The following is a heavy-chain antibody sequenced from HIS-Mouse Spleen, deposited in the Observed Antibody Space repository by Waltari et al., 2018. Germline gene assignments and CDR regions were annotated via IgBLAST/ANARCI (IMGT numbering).Heavy chain of an antibody. CDR3: AREIPYSSSWYDWYFDL. D-gene: IGHD6-13*01. CDR2: IYYSGST. Sequence: QLQLQESGPGLVKPSETLSLPCTFSGGPLSSSSYSLGWIRQPPGKGLEWIGSIYYSGSTYYNPSLKSRVTISVDTSKNQFSLKLSSVTAADTAVYYCAREIPYSSSWYDWYFDLWGRGTLVTVSS. J-gene: IGHJ2*01. CDR1: GGPLSSSSYS. V-gene: IGHV4-39*07.